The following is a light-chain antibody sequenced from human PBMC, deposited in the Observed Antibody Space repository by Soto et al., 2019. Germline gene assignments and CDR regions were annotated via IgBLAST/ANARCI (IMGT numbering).Light chain of an antibody. CDR1: QSVNIN. CDR3: QQYNDWPPLT. V-gene: IGKV3-15*01. CDR2: GTS. J-gene: IGKJ4*01. Sequence: EIVLTQSPATLSVSPGERATLSCRASQSVNINLAWYQQTPGQAPRLXXYGTSTRANGVPARFSGSGSGTELTLTISNLQSEDFAVYDCQQYNDWPPLTFGGGTKVDIK.